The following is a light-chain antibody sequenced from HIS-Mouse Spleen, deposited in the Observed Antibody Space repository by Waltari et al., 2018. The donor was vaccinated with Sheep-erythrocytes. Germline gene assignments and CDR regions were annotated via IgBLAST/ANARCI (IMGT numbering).Light chain of an antibody. CDR1: SSDVVGYNY. J-gene: IGLJ1*01. CDR3: CSYAGSYNHV. Sequence: QSALTQPRSVSGSPGPSVTISCTGTSSDVVGYNYVSWYHQPPGKAPNPMIYDGIKRPSGVPDRFSGSKSGNTASLTISGLQAEDEADYYCCSYAGSYNHVFATGTKVTVL. CDR2: DGI. V-gene: IGLV2-11*01.